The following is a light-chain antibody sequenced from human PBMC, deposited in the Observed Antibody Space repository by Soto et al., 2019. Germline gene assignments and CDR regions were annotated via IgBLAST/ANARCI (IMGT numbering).Light chain of an antibody. CDR1: QDISNY. CDR3: QQYDNLSVT. J-gene: IGKJ4*01. CDR2: DAS. V-gene: IGKV1-33*01. Sequence: DIQMTQSPSSLSASVGVRVTITCQASQDISNYLNWYQQKPGKTPKLLIYDASNLETGVPSRFSGSGSGTDFSFTISSLQPEDIATYYCQQYDNLSVTFGGGTKVEIK.